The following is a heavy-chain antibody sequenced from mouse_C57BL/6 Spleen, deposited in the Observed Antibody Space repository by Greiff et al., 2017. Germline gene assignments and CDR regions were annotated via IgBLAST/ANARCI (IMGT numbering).Heavy chain of an antibody. V-gene: IGHV5-16*01. D-gene: IGHD2-3*01. J-gene: IGHJ4*01. CDR3: SRGSDGYYGYAMDY. Sequence: EVKLVESEGGLVQPGSSMKLSCTASGFTFSDYYIAWVRQVPEKGLEWVANINYDGGSTYYLDSLKSRFIISRDNAKNILYLQMSSLKSEDTAPSFCSRGSDGYYGYAMDYWGQGTSVTVSS. CDR1: GFTFSDYY. CDR2: INYDGGST.